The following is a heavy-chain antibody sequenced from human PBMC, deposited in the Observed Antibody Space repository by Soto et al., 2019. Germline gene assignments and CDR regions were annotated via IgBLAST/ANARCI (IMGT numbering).Heavy chain of an antibody. V-gene: IGHV2-5*01. CDR2: IYWNDDK. D-gene: IGHD1-1*01. J-gene: IGHJ4*02. CDR3: AHRVGGTYWKRFDS. Sequence: QITLKESGPTLVKPTQTLTLTCTFSGFSLRNSGVGVGWIRQPPGKALEWLALIYWNDDKRYSPSLKSRLTIPKNIPKNQGVLKMTKRTPGEKAKFYWAHRVGGTYWKRFDSGGRGPLSPVSS. CDR1: GFSLRNSGVG.